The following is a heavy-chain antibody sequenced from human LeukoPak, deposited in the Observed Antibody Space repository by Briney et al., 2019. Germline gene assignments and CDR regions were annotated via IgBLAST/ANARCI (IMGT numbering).Heavy chain of an antibody. J-gene: IGHJ4*02. Sequence: GGSLRLSCAASGFTFSSFGMSWVRQAPGKGLEWVSSISGSGDSTYYADSVKGRFTISRDNSKNTLYLQMNSLRAEDTAVYYCAKDRGIISDYWGQGTLVTVSS. CDR2: ISGSGDST. D-gene: IGHD3-10*01. CDR3: AKDRGIISDY. CDR1: GFTFSSFG. V-gene: IGHV3-23*01.